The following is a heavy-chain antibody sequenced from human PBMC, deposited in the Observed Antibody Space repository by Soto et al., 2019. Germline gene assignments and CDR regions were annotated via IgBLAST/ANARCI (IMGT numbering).Heavy chain of an antibody. J-gene: IGHJ5*02. V-gene: IGHV1-24*01. D-gene: IGHD2-15*01. CDR1: GYTLTELS. Sequence: GASVKVSCKVSGYTLTELSMHWVRQAPGKGLEWMGSFDPEDGETIYAQKFQGRVTMTEDTSTDTAYMELSSLRSEDTAVYYCATVYCSGGSCYSFFWFDPWGQGTLVTVSS. CDR3: ATVYCSGGSCYSFFWFDP. CDR2: FDPEDGET.